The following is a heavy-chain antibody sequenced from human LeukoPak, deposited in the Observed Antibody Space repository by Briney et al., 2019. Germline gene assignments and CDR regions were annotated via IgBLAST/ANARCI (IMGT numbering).Heavy chain of an antibody. CDR2: ISGSGGTT. Sequence: GGSLRLSCTASGFTFINYAVSWVRQVPGKGLEWVSAISGSGGTTYYADSVKGRFTISRDNSKNTLYLQMNSLRAEDTAIYYCARAGSGYGNFDYWGLGTLVTVSS. D-gene: IGHD5-12*01. CDR1: GFTFINYA. J-gene: IGHJ4*02. V-gene: IGHV3-23*01. CDR3: ARAGSGYGNFDY.